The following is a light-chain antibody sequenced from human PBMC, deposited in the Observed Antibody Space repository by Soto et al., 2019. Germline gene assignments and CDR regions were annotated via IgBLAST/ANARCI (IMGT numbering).Light chain of an antibody. J-gene: IGKJ1*01. CDR2: GAS. V-gene: IGKV1-39*01. CDR3: QQTYSIPWT. Sequence: DIQMTQSPSSLSASVGDRVTITCRASQSINTYLNWYHQKPGKAPQLLMYGASSLQRGVPSRFGGSGSGTEFTLSISALQPEDFATYFCQQTYSIPWTFGQGTKVEIK. CDR1: QSINTY.